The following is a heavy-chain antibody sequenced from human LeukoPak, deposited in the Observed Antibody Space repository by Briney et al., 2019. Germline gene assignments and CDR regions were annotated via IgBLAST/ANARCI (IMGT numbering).Heavy chain of an antibody. Sequence: SVKVSCKASGGTFSSYAISWVRQAPGQGLEWMGRIIPIFGTADYAQKFQGRVTITADKSTSTAYMELSSLRSEDTAVYYCARKAVAGTGGDYWGQGTLVTVSS. D-gene: IGHD6-19*01. CDR1: GGTFSSYA. CDR2: IIPIFGTA. CDR3: ARKAVAGTGGDY. V-gene: IGHV1-69*06. J-gene: IGHJ4*02.